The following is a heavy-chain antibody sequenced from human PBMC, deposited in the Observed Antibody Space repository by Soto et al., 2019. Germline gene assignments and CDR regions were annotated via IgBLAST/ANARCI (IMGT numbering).Heavy chain of an antibody. D-gene: IGHD3-16*01. CDR3: AHGNYVWGSLDY. CDR1: GYTFTGYY. V-gene: IGHV1-2*02. J-gene: IGHJ4*02. CDR2: INPNSGGT. Sequence: ASVKVSCKASGYTFTGYYMHWVRQAPGQGLEWMGWINPNSGGTNYAQKFQGRLTLTKDTSKNQVVLTMTYMDPVDTATYYCAHGNYVWGSLDYWGQGALVTVSS.